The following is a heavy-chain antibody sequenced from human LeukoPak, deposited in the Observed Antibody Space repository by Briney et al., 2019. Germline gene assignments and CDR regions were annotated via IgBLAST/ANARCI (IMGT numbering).Heavy chain of an antibody. CDR3: ARDYRDADAFDI. V-gene: IGHV4-61*02. CDR1: GGSISTGTYY. Sequence: TSETLSLTCTVSGGSISTGTYYWSWIRQPAGKGLEWIGRIYTSGSTNYNPSLRSRVTISVDTSKNQFSPKLSSVTAADTAVYYCARDYRDADAFDIWGQGTMVTVSS. D-gene: IGHD3-16*02. CDR2: IYTSGST. J-gene: IGHJ3*02.